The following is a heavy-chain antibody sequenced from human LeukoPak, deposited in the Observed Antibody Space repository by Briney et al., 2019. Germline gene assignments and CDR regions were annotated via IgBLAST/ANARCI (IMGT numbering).Heavy chain of an antibody. CDR1: GGTFSSYA. D-gene: IGHD6-6*01. CDR2: IIPIFGTA. J-gene: IGHJ4*02. CDR3: QLSDSSPAY. V-gene: IGHV1-69*13. Sequence: GASVKVSCKASGGTFSSYAISWVRQTPGQGLEWMGGIIPIFGTANYAQKFQGRVTITADESTSTAYMELSSLRSEDTAVYYCQLSDSSPAYWGQGTLVTVSS.